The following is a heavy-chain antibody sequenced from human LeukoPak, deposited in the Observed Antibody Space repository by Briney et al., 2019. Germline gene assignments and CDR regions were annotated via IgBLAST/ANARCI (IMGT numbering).Heavy chain of an antibody. CDR2: ITNDGSRQ. D-gene: IGHD1-1*01. Sequence: AGGSLRLSCEPSIFVFSEYYMHWVRLAPGEGLEWLAVITNDGSRQFYADSVKGRFTVSRDNSKSLLFLQMESLRHDDTGIYYCAKGRRTGFVDYWGQGALVTVSS. J-gene: IGHJ4*02. CDR1: IFVFSEYY. V-gene: IGHV3-30*18. CDR3: AKGRRTGFVDY.